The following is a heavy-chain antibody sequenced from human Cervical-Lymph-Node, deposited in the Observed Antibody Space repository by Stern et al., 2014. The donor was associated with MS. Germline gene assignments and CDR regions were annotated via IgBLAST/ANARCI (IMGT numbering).Heavy chain of an antibody. Sequence: VQLVQSGAEVKKPGSSVKVSCKASGGTFSTYSISWVRQAPGQGLEWMGGITPIFATANYAQKFHGRVTITADDPTSTAYMELSSLRSEDTAVYYCAFGGRSGYPKHFDPWGQGTVVTVSS. CDR3: AFGGRSGYPKHFDP. CDR2: ITPIFATA. V-gene: IGHV1-69*01. CDR1: GGTFSTYS. D-gene: IGHD5-12*01. J-gene: IGHJ5*02.